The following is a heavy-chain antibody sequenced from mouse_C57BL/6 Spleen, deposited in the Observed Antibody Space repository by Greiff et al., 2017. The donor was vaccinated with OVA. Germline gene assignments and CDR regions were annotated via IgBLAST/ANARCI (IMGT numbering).Heavy chain of an antibody. J-gene: IGHJ2*01. CDR2: IHPNSGST. CDR3: ARDPYDGQGDY. V-gene: IGHV1-64*01. Sequence: VQLQQPGAELVKPGASVKLSCKASGYTFTSYWMHWVKQRPGQGLEWIGMIHPNSGSTNYNEKFKSKATLTVDKSSSTAYMQLSSLTSEDSAVYYCARDPYDGQGDYWGQGTTLTVSS. D-gene: IGHD2-3*01. CDR1: GYTFTSYW.